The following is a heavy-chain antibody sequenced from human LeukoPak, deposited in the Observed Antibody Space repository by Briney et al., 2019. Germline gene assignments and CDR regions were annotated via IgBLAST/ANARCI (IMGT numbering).Heavy chain of an antibody. V-gene: IGHV6-1*01. Sequence: SQTLSLTCAISGDSVSTNSAAWNWVRQSPSRGLEWLGRTYYRSKWYNDYAVSVKSRITINPDTSKNQLSLQLNSVTAADTAVYYCARDIQAEAIGYPAAFDIWGQGTMVTVSS. CDR1: GDSVSTNSAA. J-gene: IGHJ3*02. CDR3: ARDIQAEAIGYPAAFDI. D-gene: IGHD5-18*01. CDR2: TYYRSKWYN.